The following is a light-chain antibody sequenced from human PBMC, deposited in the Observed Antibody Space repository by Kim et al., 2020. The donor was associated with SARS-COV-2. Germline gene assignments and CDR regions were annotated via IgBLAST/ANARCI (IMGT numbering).Light chain of an antibody. CDR3: CSYAGSSTSI. Sequence: QSALTQPASVSGSPGQSLTISCTGTSSDVGSYNLVSWYQQHPGKAPKVMIYEVTKRPSGVSNRFSGSKSGNTASLTISGLQAEDEADYYCCSYAGSSTSIFGTGTKVTVL. CDR2: EVT. CDR1: SSDVGSYNL. V-gene: IGLV2-23*02. J-gene: IGLJ1*01.